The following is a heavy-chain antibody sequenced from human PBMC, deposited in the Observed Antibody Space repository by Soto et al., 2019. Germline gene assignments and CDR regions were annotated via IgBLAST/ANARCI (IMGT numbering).Heavy chain of an antibody. D-gene: IGHD1-26*01. CDR2: IYSGGST. CDR1: GFTVSSNY. V-gene: IGHV3-53*02. Sequence: EVQLVETGGGLIQPGGSLRLSCAASGFTVSSNYMSWVRQAPGKGLEWVSVIYSGGSTYYADSVKGRFTISRDNSKNTLYLQMNRLRAEDTAVYYCARDRVGSYYFDYWGQGTLVTVSS. J-gene: IGHJ4*02. CDR3: ARDRVGSYYFDY.